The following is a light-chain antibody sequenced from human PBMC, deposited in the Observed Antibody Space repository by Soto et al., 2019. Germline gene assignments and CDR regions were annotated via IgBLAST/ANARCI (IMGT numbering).Light chain of an antibody. CDR1: QSVTSK. CDR3: QQYNNWPPS. J-gene: IGKJ1*01. V-gene: IGKV3-15*01. CDR2: DAS. Sequence: DIVMTQSPATLSVSPGERATLSCRASQSVTSKLAWYQQKPGQAPRLLIYDASTMATGIPARFSGSGSGTEFTLTISSLQSEDFAVYYCQQYNNWPPSFGQGTKVEIK.